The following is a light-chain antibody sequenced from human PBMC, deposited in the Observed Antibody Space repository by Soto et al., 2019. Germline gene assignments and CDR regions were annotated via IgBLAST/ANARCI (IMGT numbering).Light chain of an antibody. V-gene: IGKV1-39*01. Sequence: DIQMTQSPSSLSASVTDRVTITCRASQTMSTHLNWYQQKPGKAPKLLIYAASTLQSGVPSRFSGSGSGTDFTLTINSLQPEDFATYYCQQSLTIPYTFGQGTKLEIK. J-gene: IGKJ2*01. CDR2: AAS. CDR3: QQSLTIPYT. CDR1: QTMSTH.